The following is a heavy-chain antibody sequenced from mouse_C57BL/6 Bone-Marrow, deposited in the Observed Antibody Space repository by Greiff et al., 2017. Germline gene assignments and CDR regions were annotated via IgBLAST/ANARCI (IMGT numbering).Heavy chain of an antibody. D-gene: IGHD1-1*01. CDR1: GYTFTSYW. V-gene: IGHV1-53*01. CDR2: INPSNGGT. CDR3: AKWEAIEAMDY. Sequence: QVHVKQPGTELVKPGASVKLSCKASGYTFTSYWMHWVKQRPGQGLEWIGNINPSNGGTNYNEKFKSKATLTVDKSSSTAYMQLSSLTSADSAVYCCAKWEAIEAMDYWGQATSVTVSS. J-gene: IGHJ4*01.